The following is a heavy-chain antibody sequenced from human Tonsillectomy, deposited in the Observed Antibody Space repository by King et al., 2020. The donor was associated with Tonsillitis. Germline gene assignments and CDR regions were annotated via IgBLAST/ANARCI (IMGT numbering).Heavy chain of an antibody. CDR2: IGTGGDT. V-gene: IGHV3-13*01. CDR3: AREGSTLSGSCDDWYFDL. D-gene: IGHD6-13*01. CDR1: GFTFSTYD. J-gene: IGHJ2*01. Sequence: VQLVQSGGGLVQPGGSLRLSCAASGFTFSTYDMHWVRQATGKGLEWVSAIGTGGDTYYPDSVKGRFTISRENAKNSLYLQVNSLRAEDTAVYYCAREGSTLSGSCDDWYFDLWGRGTLVTVSS.